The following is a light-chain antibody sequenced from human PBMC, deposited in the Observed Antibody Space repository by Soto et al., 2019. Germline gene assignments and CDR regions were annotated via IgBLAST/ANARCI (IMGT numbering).Light chain of an antibody. J-gene: IGKJ5*01. CDR2: DAS. Sequence: EIVLTQSPGTLSLSPGERATLSCRASQSVSSYLAWYQQKPGQAPRPLIYDASNRATGIPARFSGSGSGTDFTLTISSIGPEDFAVYYXXXXXXXXXXITFGQGTRLEIK. CDR1: QSVSSY. CDR3: XXXXXXXXXIT. V-gene: IGKV3-11*01.